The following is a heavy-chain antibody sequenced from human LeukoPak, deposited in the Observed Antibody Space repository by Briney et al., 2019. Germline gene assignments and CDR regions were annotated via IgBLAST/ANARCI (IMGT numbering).Heavy chain of an antibody. V-gene: IGHV3-74*01. CDR3: AFAMIEPFDI. D-gene: IGHD3-22*01. CDR2: INNDGSNT. J-gene: IGHJ3*02. Sequence: GGSLRLSCAASGFTFSSYWMYWVQQAPGKGLVWVSHINNDGSNTDYADSVKGRFTISRDNAKNTLYLQMNSLRAEDTALYYCAFAMIEPFDIWGQGTMVTVSS. CDR1: GFTFSSYW.